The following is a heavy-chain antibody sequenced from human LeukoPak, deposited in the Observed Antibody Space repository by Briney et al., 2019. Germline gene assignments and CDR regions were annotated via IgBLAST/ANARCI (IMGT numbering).Heavy chain of an antibody. J-gene: IGHJ4*02. V-gene: IGHV3-23*01. CDR3: AKDPRNSYNWNGELDY. CDR2: ISGSGGST. D-gene: IGHD1-1*01. CDR1: GFTFSSYA. Sequence: GGSLRLSCAASGFTFSSYARSWVRQAPGKGLEWVSAISGSGGSTYYADSVKGRFTISRDNSKNTLYLQMNSLRAEDTAVYYCAKDPRNSYNWNGELDYWGQGTLVTVSS.